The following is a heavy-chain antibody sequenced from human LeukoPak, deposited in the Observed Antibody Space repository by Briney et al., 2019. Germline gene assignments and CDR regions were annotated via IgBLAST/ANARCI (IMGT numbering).Heavy chain of an antibody. D-gene: IGHD6-13*01. CDR3: ASIDLRGIAAPRDY. V-gene: IGHV4-39*01. J-gene: IGHJ4*02. CDR2: IYYSRST. CDR1: GGSISGSSYY. Sequence: PSETLSLTCSVSGGSISGSSYYWGWIRQPPGKGLEWIGSIYYSRSTYYNPSLKSRVTISVDTSKNQFSLKLSSVTAADTAVYYCASIDLRGIAAPRDYWGQGTLVTVSS.